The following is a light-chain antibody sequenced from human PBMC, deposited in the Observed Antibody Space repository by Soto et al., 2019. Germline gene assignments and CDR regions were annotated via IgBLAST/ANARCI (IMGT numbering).Light chain of an antibody. Sequence: QSALTQPASVSGSPGQSITISCTGTNSDVGTYNLVSWYQQCPGKAPKLIIYEGSKRPSGVSNRFSGSKSGNTASLTISGLQTDDEADYYCSSYTSSSTLYVFGTGTKLTVL. J-gene: IGLJ1*01. CDR3: SSYTSSSTLYV. CDR2: EGS. V-gene: IGLV2-14*02. CDR1: NSDVGTYNL.